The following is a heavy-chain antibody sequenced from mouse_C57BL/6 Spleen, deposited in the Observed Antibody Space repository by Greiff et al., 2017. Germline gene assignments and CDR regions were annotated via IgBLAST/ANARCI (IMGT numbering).Heavy chain of an antibody. J-gene: IGHJ4*01. V-gene: IGHV1-72*01. CDR3: AEDYGSSPYYAMDY. Sequence: KESCKASGYTFTSYWMHWVKQRPGRGLEWIGRIDPNSGGTKYNEKFKSKATLTVDKPSSTAYMQLSSLTSEDSAVYYCAEDYGSSPYYAMDYWGQGTSVTVSS. D-gene: IGHD1-1*01. CDR2: IDPNSGGT. CDR1: GYTFTSYW.